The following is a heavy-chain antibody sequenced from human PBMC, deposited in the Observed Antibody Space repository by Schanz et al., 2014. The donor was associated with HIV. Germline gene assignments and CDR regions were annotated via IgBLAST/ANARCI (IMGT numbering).Heavy chain of an antibody. V-gene: IGHV3-33*01. CDR1: GFTFSTYV. Sequence: QVQLVESGGGVVQPGRSLRLSWAASGFTFSTYVMHWVRQAPGKGLGWVANIWFDGSNKYYADSVRGRFTISRDNSKNTLYLQMNSLRAEDTAVYYCVRGLLFQGCFDSWGQGALVTVSS. CDR2: IWFDGSNK. D-gene: IGHD3-10*01. CDR3: VRGLLFQGCFDS. J-gene: IGHJ4*02.